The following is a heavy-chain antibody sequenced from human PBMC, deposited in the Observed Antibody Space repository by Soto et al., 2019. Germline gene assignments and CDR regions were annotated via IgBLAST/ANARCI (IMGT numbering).Heavy chain of an antibody. CDR3: AKDSIVVVVAATPDDY. CDR1: GFTFSSYA. J-gene: IGHJ4*02. Sequence: GSLRLSCAASGFTFSSYAMSWVRQAPGKGLEWVSAISGSGGSTYYADSVKGRFTISRDNSKNTLYLQMNSLRAEDTAVYYCAKDSIVVVVAATPDDYWGQGTLVTVSS. V-gene: IGHV3-23*01. CDR2: ISGSGGST. D-gene: IGHD2-15*01.